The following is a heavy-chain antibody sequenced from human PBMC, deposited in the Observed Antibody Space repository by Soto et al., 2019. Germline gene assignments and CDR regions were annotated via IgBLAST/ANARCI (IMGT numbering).Heavy chain of an antibody. D-gene: IGHD2-15*01. CDR3: ATAGYCSGGSCYLFDY. V-gene: IGHV1-24*01. CDR2: FDPEDGET. J-gene: IGHJ4*02. CDR1: GYTLTELS. Sequence: ASVKVSCKVSGYTLTELSMHWVRQAPGKGLEWMGGFDPEDGETIYAQKFQGRVTMTEDTSTDTAYMELSSLRSEDTAVYYCATAGYCSGGSCYLFDYWGQGTLLTVSS.